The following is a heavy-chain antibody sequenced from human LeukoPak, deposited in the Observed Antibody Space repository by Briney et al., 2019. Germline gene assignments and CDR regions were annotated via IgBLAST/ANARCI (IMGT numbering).Heavy chain of an antibody. Sequence: GGSLRLSCAASGFTFSSYSMNWVRQAPGKGLEWVSSISSSSSYIYYADSVKGRFTISRDNAKNSLYLQMNSLRAEDTAVYYCARVGWKWEPLNDYWGQGTLVTVSS. CDR3: ARVGWKWEPLNDY. V-gene: IGHV3-21*01. J-gene: IGHJ4*02. D-gene: IGHD1-26*01. CDR1: GFTFSSYS. CDR2: ISSSSSYI.